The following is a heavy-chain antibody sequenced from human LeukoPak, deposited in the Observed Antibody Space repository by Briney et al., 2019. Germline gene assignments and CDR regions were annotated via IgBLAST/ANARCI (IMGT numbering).Heavy chain of an antibody. Sequence: GGSLRLSCAASGFTFSSYAMSWVRQAPGKGLEWVSAISGSGGSTYYADSVKGRFTISRDNSKNTLYLQMNSLRAEDTAVYYCAKAPGRLWPEQYYFDYWGQGPLVTVSS. CDR2: ISGSGGST. V-gene: IGHV3-23*01. CDR1: GFTFSSYA. D-gene: IGHD5-18*01. CDR3: AKAPGRLWPEQYYFDY. J-gene: IGHJ4*02.